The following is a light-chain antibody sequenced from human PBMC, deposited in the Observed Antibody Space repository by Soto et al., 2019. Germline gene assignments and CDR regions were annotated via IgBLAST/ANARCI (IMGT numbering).Light chain of an antibody. Sequence: QSALTQPASVSGSPGQSITISCTGTSSDVGSYDLVSWYQQLPGIAPKLMVYEVDKRPSGVAYRFFGSKSGNTASLTISGLQAEDEADYYCCSFAHGSTLVSGGGTKVTVL. J-gene: IGLJ2*01. CDR1: SSDVGSYDL. CDR3: CSFAHGSTLV. V-gene: IGLV2-23*02. CDR2: EVD.